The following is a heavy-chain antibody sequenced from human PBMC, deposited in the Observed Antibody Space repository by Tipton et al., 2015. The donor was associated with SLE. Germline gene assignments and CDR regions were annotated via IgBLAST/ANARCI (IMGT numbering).Heavy chain of an antibody. CDR3: AKDYNYDNADYN. J-gene: IGHJ4*02. CDR2: IYNSGIT. CDR1: GGSFSRYY. D-gene: IGHD4-17*01. V-gene: IGHV4-4*07. Sequence: TLSLTCTISGGSFSRYYWNWVRQPPGKGLEWIGLIYNSGITNSNPSLKSRVSMPVDKSKNQFSLKLSSVTVADTAVYYCAKDYNYDNADYNWGQGKLVIVSS.